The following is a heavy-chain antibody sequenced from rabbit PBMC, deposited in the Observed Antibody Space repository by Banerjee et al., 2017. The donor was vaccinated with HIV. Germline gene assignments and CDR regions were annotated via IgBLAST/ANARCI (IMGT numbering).Heavy chain of an antibody. CDR3: ARGDIDGSGDAYVRLYFEL. CDR1: GFSFSSGYY. J-gene: IGHJ4*01. D-gene: IGHD1-1*01. V-gene: IGHV1S45*01. Sequence: QEQLEESGGGLVKPEGSLTLTCTASGFSFSSGYYMCWVRQAPGKGLEWIACIYAGSSGKTYYASWAKGRFTISKTSSTTVTLQMTSLTAADTAAYFCARGDIDGSGDAYVRLYFELWGPGTLVTVS. CDR2: IYAGSSGKT.